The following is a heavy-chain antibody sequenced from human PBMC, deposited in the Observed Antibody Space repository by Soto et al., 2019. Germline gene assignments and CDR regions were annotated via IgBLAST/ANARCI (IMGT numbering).Heavy chain of an antibody. CDR1: GGSISSYY. CDR3: ARASSSWQHSGRAEYFQQ. D-gene: IGHD6-13*01. Sequence: SETLSLTCTVSGGSISSYYWSWIRQPPGKGLEWIGYIYYSGSTNYNPSLKSRVTISVDTSKNQSSLKLSSVTAADTAVYYCARASSSWQHSGRAEYFQQWGQGTLVTVSS. J-gene: IGHJ1*01. V-gene: IGHV4-59*01. CDR2: IYYSGST.